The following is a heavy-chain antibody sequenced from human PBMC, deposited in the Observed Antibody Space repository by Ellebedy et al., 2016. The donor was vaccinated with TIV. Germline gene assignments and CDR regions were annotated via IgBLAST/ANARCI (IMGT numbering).Heavy chain of an antibody. CDR3: ARRGSYGDYAVHVNSWFDS. CDR2: IYQDGSEK. J-gene: IGHJ5*01. CDR1: GFSFRSYW. D-gene: IGHD4-17*01. V-gene: IGHV3-7*01. Sequence: GEFLKISCAASGFSFRSYWMSWVRQAPGKGLEWVANIYQDGSEKYYVDSVEGRFTISRDNAKNELYLQMKSLRVEDTAVYYCARRGSYGDYAVHVNSWFDSWGQGTPVTVSS.